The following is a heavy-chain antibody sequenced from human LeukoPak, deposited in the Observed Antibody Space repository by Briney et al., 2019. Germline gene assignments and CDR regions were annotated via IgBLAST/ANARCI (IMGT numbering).Heavy chain of an antibody. CDR3: AREKNSNSSIDY. V-gene: IGHV3-23*01. D-gene: IGHD4-11*01. Sequence: GGSLRLSCAASGFTYNNYGMAWVRQAPGKGLEWVSAISASADRTYYADSVKGRFTISRDNAKNSLYLQMNSLRAEDTAVYYCAREKNSNSSIDYWGQGTLVTVSS. J-gene: IGHJ4*02. CDR2: ISASADRT. CDR1: GFTYNNYG.